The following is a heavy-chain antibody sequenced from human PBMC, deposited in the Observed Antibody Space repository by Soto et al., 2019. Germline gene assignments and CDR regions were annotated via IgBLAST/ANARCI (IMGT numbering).Heavy chain of an antibody. CDR3: AKDGGYCYGCPYYYCYYLDF. CDR2: ISGSGGST. D-gene: IGHD5-18*01. CDR1: GFTFSSYA. V-gene: IGHV3-23*01. Sequence: PGGSLRLSCAASGFTFSSYAMSWVRQAPGKGLEWVSAISGSGGSTYYADSVKGRFTISRDNSKTTLYLQMNSLRAEDTAEYYYAKDGGYCYGCPYYYCYYLDFCGKRTTGLVSS. J-gene: IGHJ6*03.